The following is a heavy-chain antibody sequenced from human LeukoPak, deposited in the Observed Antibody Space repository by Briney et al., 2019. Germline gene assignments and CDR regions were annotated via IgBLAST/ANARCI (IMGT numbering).Heavy chain of an antibody. Sequence: GGSLRLSCAASGFTFRNHWMHWVRQAPGKGLVWVSRIKSDGSITTYADPVKGRFTISRDNAKSTLYLQMNSLRGEDTAVYYCTRDAAGLDYWGQGTLVTVSS. CDR3: TRDAAGLDY. D-gene: IGHD1-14*01. CDR1: GFTFRNHW. J-gene: IGHJ4*02. V-gene: IGHV3-74*01. CDR2: IKSDGSIT.